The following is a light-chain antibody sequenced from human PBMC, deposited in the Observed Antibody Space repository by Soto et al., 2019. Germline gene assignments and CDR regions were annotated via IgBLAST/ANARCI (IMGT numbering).Light chain of an antibody. CDR3: QQYYSSIT. V-gene: IGKV4-1*01. CDR1: QSVLYISNNKNY. CDR2: WAS. Sequence: DIVMTQSPDSLAVSLGVRATINCKSSQSVLYISNNKNYLAWYQQKPGQPPRLLIYWASTRESGVPDRFSGSGSGTDFTLTISSLQAEDVAVYYCQQYYSSITFGQGTRLEIK. J-gene: IGKJ5*01.